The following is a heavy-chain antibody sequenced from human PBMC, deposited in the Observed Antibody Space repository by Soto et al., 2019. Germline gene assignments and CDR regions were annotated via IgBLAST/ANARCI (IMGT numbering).Heavy chain of an antibody. CDR3: ARAPADYYDSSGYYFDY. CDR1: GFTVSSNY. V-gene: IGHV3-66*01. D-gene: IGHD3-22*01. Sequence: RGSLRLSCAASGFTVSSNYMSWVRQAPGKGLEWVSVIYSGGSTYYADSVKGRFTISRHNSKNTLYLQMNSLRAEDTAVYYCARAPADYYDSSGYYFDYWGQGTLVAVSS. J-gene: IGHJ4*02. CDR2: IYSGGST.